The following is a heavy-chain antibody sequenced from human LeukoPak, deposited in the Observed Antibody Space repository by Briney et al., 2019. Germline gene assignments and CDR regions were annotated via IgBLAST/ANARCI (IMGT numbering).Heavy chain of an antibody. CDR3: ARLGDYGPGVFDY. J-gene: IGHJ4*02. CDR2: IYYSGST. CDR1: GGSISSSSYY. V-gene: IGHV4-39*01. Sequence: PSETLFLTCTVSGGSISSSSYYWGWIRQPPGKGLEWIGSIYYSGSTYYNPSLKSRVTISVDTSKNQFSLKLSSVTAADTAVYYCARLGDYGPGVFDYWGQGTLVTVSS. D-gene: IGHD4-17*01.